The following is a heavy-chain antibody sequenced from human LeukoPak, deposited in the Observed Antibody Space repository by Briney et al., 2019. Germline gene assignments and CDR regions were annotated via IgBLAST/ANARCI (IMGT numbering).Heavy chain of an antibody. CDR1: GGSISSYY. J-gene: IGHJ4*02. Sequence: PSETLSLTCTVSGGSISSYYWSWIRQPPGKGLEWIGYIYYSGSTNYNPSLKSRVTMSVDTSKNQFSLKLSSVTAADTAVYYCAREPRFIYDSSGYLYYFDYWGQGTLVTVSS. CDR2: IYYSGST. V-gene: IGHV4-59*12. D-gene: IGHD3-22*01. CDR3: AREPRFIYDSSGYLYYFDY.